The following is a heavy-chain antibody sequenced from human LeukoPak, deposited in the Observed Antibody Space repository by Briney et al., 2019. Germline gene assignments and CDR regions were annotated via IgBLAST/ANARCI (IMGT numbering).Heavy chain of an antibody. CDR1: EFTFINYG. CDR3: AKLKACTNGVCYTGWFDP. CDR2: ISSSSSTI. J-gene: IGHJ5*02. Sequence: PGGSLRLSCVASEFTFINYGMNWVRQAPGKGLEWVSYISSSSSTIYYADSVKGRFTISRDNAKNSLYLQMNSLRAEDTAVYYCAKLKACTNGVCYTGWFDPWGQGTLVTVSS. V-gene: IGHV3-48*01. D-gene: IGHD2-8*01.